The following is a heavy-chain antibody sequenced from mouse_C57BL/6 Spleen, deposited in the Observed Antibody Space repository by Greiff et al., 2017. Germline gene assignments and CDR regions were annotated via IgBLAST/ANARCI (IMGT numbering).Heavy chain of an antibody. CDR3: AIYYDYDYWYFEV. D-gene: IGHD2-4*01. V-gene: IGHV2-5*01. J-gene: IGHJ1*03. Sequence: VQLQQSGPGLVQPSQSLSITCTVSGFSLTSYGVHWVRQSPGKGLEWLGVIWRGGSTDYNAAFMSRLSITKDNSKSQVFFKMNSLQADDTAIYDCAIYYDYDYWYFEVWGTGTTVTVSS. CDR2: IWRGGST. CDR1: GFSLTSYG.